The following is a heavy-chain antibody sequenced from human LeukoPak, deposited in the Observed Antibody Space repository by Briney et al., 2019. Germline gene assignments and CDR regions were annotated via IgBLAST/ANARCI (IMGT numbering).Heavy chain of an antibody. V-gene: IGHV3-30*02. CDR3: AKDEKRYCSGGSCLAIDY. CDR2: IRYDGSNK. J-gene: IGHJ4*02. D-gene: IGHD2-15*01. Sequence: PGGSLRLSCAASGFTFSSYGMHWVRQAPGKGLEWVAFIRYDGSNKYYADSVKGRFTISRDNSKNTPYLQMNSLRAEDTAVYYCAKDEKRYCSGGSCLAIDYWGQGTLVTVSS. CDR1: GFTFSSYG.